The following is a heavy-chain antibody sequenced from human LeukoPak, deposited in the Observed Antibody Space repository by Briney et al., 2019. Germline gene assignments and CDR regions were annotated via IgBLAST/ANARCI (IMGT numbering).Heavy chain of an antibody. CDR3: ASHSGSYAYFDY. D-gene: IGHD1-26*01. V-gene: IGHV4-34*01. CDR1: GGSFSGYY. J-gene: IGHJ4*02. Sequence: PSETLSLTCALYGGSFSGYYWNWIRQSPGKGREWLGEINRSGSIKYNPSLKSRVTISLDTSKNHFSLKMSSVTAADTAVYYCASHSGSYAYFDYWGQGTLVTASS. CDR2: INRSGSI.